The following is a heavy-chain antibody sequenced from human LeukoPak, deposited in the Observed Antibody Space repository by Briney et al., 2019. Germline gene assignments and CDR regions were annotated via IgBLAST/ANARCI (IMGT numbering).Heavy chain of an antibody. CDR1: GFTFSSYA. Sequence: PGGSLRLSCAASGFTFSSYAMHWVRQAPGKGLEWVANIKEDGSEKYYVDSVKGRFTISRDNAKNSLYLQMNSLRAEDTAVYYCARAPHDYWGQGTLVTVSS. V-gene: IGHV3-7*01. CDR3: ARAPHDY. CDR2: IKEDGSEK. J-gene: IGHJ4*02.